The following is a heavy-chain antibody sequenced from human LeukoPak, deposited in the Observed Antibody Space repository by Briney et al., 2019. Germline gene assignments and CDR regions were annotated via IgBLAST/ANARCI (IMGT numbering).Heavy chain of an antibody. Sequence: GGSPKLSCAASGFTFSSYAMSWVRQAPGKGLEWVTAISGSGGSTYYADSVKGRFTISRDNSKNTLYLQMNSLRAEDTAVYYCARRGSTSSPDYWGQGTLITVSS. CDR1: GFTFSSYA. D-gene: IGHD2-2*01. CDR2: ISGSGGST. V-gene: IGHV3-23*01. CDR3: ARRGSTSSPDY. J-gene: IGHJ4*02.